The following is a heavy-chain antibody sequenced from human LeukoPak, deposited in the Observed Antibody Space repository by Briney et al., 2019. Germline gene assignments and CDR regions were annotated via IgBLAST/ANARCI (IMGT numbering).Heavy chain of an antibody. CDR2: INSDGSST. Sequence: QAGGSLRLSCAASGFTFSSYWMHWVRQAPGKGLVWVSRINSDGSSTTYADSVKGRFTISRDNAKNTLYLQMNSLRAEDTAVYYCARDHCSSTSCYLSAYYFDYWGQGTLVTVSS. D-gene: IGHD2-2*01. J-gene: IGHJ4*02. CDR1: GFTFSSYW. CDR3: ARDHCSSTSCYLSAYYFDY. V-gene: IGHV3-74*01.